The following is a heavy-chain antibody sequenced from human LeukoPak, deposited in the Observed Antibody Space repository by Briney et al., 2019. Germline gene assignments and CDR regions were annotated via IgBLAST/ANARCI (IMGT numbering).Heavy chain of an antibody. Sequence: GGSLRLSCAASGFTFSSYWMSWVRQAPGKGLEWVANIKQDGSEKYYVDSVKGRFTISRDNAKNSLYLQMNSLRAEDTAVYYCARSGYYDFWSGRNFDYWGQGTLVTVSS. CDR2: IKQDGSEK. CDR1: GFTFSSYW. V-gene: IGHV3-7*01. CDR3: ARSGYYDFWSGRNFDY. J-gene: IGHJ4*02. D-gene: IGHD3-3*01.